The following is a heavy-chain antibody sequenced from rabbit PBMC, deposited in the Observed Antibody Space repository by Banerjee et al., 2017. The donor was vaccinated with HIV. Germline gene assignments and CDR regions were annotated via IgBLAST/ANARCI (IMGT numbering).Heavy chain of an antibody. D-gene: IGHD2-1*01. CDR2: IYTSSGST. CDR3: ARGDTANGGFDL. CDR1: GFTISGSYYV. J-gene: IGHJ4*01. Sequence: QEQLVESGGDLVKPGASLTLTCTTSGFTISGSYYVMCWVRQAPGKGLEWIACIYTSSGSTYYASWAKDRFTISKTPSTTVTLQMTSLTAADTATYFCARGDTANGGFDLWGPGTLVTVS. V-gene: IGHV1S45*01.